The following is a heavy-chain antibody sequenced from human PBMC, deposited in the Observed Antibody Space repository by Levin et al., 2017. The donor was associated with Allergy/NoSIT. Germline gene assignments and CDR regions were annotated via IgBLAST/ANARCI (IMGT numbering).Heavy chain of an antibody. D-gene: IGHD1-26*01. V-gene: IGHV3-30-3*01. CDR3: AVQRSPGIVDATMGFDY. Sequence: LSLTCAASGFTFSNYAMHWVRQAPCKGPEWVAVISYDGSGKYYADSVKGRFTISRDNSKNTLYLQVNSLKPEDTAVYYCAVQRSPGIVDATMGFDYWGQGTLVTVSS. J-gene: IGHJ4*02. CDR1: GFTFSNYA. CDR2: ISYDGSGK.